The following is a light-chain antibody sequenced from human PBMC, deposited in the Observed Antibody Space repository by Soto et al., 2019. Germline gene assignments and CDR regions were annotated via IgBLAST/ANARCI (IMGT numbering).Light chain of an antibody. Sequence: DIQMTQSPSSLSASVGDRVSLTCRASQSISTYLNWYQQKPGKAPKLLIYAASSLQSGVPSRFIGSGSGTDFTLTISSLQPEDFATYYCQQSYRTPQRTFGQGTKVDIK. CDR2: AAS. J-gene: IGKJ1*01. V-gene: IGKV1-39*01. CDR1: QSISTY. CDR3: QQSYRTPQRT.